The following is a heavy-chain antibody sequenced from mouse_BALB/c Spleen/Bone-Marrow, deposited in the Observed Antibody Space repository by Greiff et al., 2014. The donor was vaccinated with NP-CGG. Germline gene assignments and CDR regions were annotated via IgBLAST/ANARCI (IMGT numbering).Heavy chain of an antibody. D-gene: IGHD1-1*01. CDR2: ISSGSSTI. J-gene: IGHJ3*01. CDR1: GFTFSSFG. CDR3: ARGDLLRGFAY. Sequence: EVHLVESGGGLVQPGGSRKLSCAASGFTFSSFGMHWVRQAPEKGLEWVAYISSGSSTIYYADTVKGRFTISRDNPKNTLLLQMTSLRSEDTAMYYCARGDLLRGFAYWGQGTLVTVSA. V-gene: IGHV5-17*02.